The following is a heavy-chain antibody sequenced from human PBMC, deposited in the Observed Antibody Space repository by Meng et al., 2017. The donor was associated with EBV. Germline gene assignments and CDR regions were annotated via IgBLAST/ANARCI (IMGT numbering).Heavy chain of an antibody. V-gene: IGHV4-34*01. CDR1: GGSFTDYY. J-gene: IGHJ4*02. Sequence: QVLLRQWGAGLLKPSETLSLSCAVYGGSFTDYYWSWIRQAPGKSLEWIGEVSHSGRTRYNPSLKSRVSMSADVSKKQFSLKMKSVTAADTGVYFCARVGYSVHDVSFEDFCGQGTLVTVSS. D-gene: IGHD5/OR15-5a*01. CDR2: VSHSGRT. CDR3: ARVGYSVHDVSFEDF.